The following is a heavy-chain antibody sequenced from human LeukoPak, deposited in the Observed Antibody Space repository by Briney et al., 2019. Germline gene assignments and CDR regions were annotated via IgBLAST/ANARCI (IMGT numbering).Heavy chain of an antibody. CDR3: ARLPGYCSSNSCYKMTIPFDY. J-gene: IGHJ4*02. CDR1: GFTFSSYS. CDR2: ISYDGNNK. V-gene: IGHV3-30-3*01. D-gene: IGHD2-2*02. Sequence: GRSLRLSCSASGFTFSSYSMHWVRQAPGKGLEWVAVISYDGNNKYDADSVKGRFTISRDNSKNTLYLQMNSLRAEDTAVYYCARLPGYCSSNSCYKMTIPFDYWGQGTLVTVSS.